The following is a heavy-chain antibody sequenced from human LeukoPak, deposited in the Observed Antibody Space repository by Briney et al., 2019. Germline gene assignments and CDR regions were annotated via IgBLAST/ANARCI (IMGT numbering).Heavy chain of an antibody. Sequence: SETLSLTCTVSGGSISSSTDYWGWIRQPPGKGLEWIGEINHSGSTNYNPSLKSRVTISVDTSKNQFSLKLSSVTAADTALYYCARFGSGWHYFDFWGQGTLVTVSS. CDR3: ARFGSGWHYFDF. V-gene: IGHV4-39*07. D-gene: IGHD6-19*01. J-gene: IGHJ4*02. CDR1: GGSISSSTDY. CDR2: INHSGST.